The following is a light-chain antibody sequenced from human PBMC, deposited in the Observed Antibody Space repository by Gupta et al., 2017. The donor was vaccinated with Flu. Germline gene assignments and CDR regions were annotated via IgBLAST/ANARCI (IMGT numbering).Light chain of an antibody. CDR2: EVT. Sequence: QSALTQPASVSGSPGPSITISCSGTNSDVGGYHYVSWYQHHPDRAPKLLIYEVTKRPFGISDRFSGSKSGNTASLTISGLKTEDEGDYFCSSYTDANIRVFGSGSKVTVL. V-gene: IGLV2-14*01. CDR3: SSYTDANIRV. J-gene: IGLJ1*01. CDR1: NSDVGGYHY.